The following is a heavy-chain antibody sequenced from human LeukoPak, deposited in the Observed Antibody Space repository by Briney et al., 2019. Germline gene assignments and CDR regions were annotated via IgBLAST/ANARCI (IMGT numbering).Heavy chain of an antibody. J-gene: IGHJ3*02. CDR1: GFTFSSYW. D-gene: IGHD3-10*01. CDR2: IKQDGSEK. V-gene: IGHV3-7*04. Sequence: GGSLRLSCAASGFTFSSYWMSWVRQAPGKGLEWVANIKQDGSEKYYVDSVKGRFTISRDNAKNSLYLQMNSLRAEDTAVYYCARAARSSWTDAFDIWGQGTMVTVSS. CDR3: ARAARSSWTDAFDI.